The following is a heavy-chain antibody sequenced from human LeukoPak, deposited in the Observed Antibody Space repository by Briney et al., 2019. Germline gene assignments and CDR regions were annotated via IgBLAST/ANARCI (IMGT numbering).Heavy chain of an antibody. V-gene: IGHV1-24*01. CDR2: FEPEDGET. CDR3: ATYYDSSGYYDAFDI. CDR1: GYTLTELS. D-gene: IGHD3-22*01. J-gene: IGHJ3*02. Sequence: ASVKVSCKVSGYTLTELSMHWVRQAPGKGLEWMGVFEPEDGETIYAQKFQGRVTMTEDTSTDTAYMELSSLRSEDTAVYYCATYYDSSGYYDAFDIWGQGTMVTVSS.